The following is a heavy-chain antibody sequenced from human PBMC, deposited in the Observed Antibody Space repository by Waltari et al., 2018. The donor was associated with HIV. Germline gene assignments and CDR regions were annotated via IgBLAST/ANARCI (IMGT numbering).Heavy chain of an antibody. CDR3: ARVPATTEYYFDY. CDR1: GYPFPGYY. CDR2: INPNSGGT. Sequence: QVQLVQSGAEVKKPGASVKVSCKASGYPFPGYYMHWVRQAPGQGLEWMGWINPNSGGTNYAQRLQGRVTMTRDTSISTAYMELSRLRSDDTAVYYCARVPATTEYYFDYWGQGTLVTVSS. V-gene: IGHV1-2*02. D-gene: IGHD4-4*01. J-gene: IGHJ4*02.